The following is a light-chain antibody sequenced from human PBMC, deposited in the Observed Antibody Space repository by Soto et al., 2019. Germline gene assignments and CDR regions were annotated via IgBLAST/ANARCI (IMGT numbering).Light chain of an antibody. Sequence: EIVMTQSPATLSVSPGERATLSCRASQSVSSNLAWYQQKPGQAPRLLIYGASTRTTGIPARFSGSGSGTEFTLSISSLQSEEFAVYYCQQYENRPPTFGQGTKVEIK. CDR1: QSVSSN. CDR3: QQYENRPPT. V-gene: IGKV3-15*01. CDR2: GAS. J-gene: IGKJ1*01.